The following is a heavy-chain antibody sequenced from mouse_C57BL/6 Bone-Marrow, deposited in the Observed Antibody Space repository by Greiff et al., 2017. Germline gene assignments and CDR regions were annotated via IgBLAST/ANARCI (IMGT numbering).Heavy chain of an antibody. J-gene: IGHJ1*03. Sequence: VQLQQSGAELVKPGASVKISCKASGYAFSSYWMNWVKQRPGKGLEWIGQIYPGDGDTNYNGKFKGKATLTADKSSSTASMQLSSLTSEDSAVYFCARLRLRPWYFDVWGTGTTVTVDS. CDR2: IYPGDGDT. D-gene: IGHD2-4*01. CDR1: GYAFSSYW. V-gene: IGHV1-80*01. CDR3: ARLRLRPWYFDV.